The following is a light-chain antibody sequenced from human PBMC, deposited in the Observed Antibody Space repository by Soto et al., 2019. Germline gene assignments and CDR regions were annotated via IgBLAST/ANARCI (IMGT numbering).Light chain of an antibody. CDR3: SSYTTSSTVV. Sequence: QSALTQPASVSGSPGQSITISCTGTSSDVGGYNYVSWYQHYPGKAPKLIIYEVSNRPSGVSNRFSGSKSGNTASLTISGLQAEDEADYCCSSYTTSSTVVFGGGTKLTVL. CDR2: EVS. CDR1: SSDVGGYNY. J-gene: IGLJ2*01. V-gene: IGLV2-14*01.